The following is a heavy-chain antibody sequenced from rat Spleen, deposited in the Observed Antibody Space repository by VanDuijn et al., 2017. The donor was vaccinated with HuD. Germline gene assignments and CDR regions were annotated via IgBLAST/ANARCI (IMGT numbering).Heavy chain of an antibody. CDR3: TSLGTAAIGNWFAH. CDR1: GFTFSNYG. CDR2: INYDGTST. Sequence: EVQLVESGGGLVQPGRSLKLSCAASGFTFSNYGMVWVRQPPTKGLEWVATINYDGTSTQYRDSVKARITISRDNAKRTLYLNMDSLWAEDTATYFWTSLGTAAIGNWFAHWGQGTLVTVSS. J-gene: IGHJ3*01. D-gene: IGHD1-2*01. V-gene: IGHV5-29*01.